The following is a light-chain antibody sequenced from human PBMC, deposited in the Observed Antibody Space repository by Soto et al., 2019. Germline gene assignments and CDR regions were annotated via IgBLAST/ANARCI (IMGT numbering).Light chain of an antibody. CDR3: QQYGSSPQRPT. CDR2: GAS. J-gene: IGKJ4*01. Sequence: EIVLTQSPGTLSLSPGERATLSCRASQSVSSSYLAWYQQKPGQAPRLLIYGASSRATGIPDRFSGSGSGTDFTLTISRLEPEDFAVYYCQQYGSSPQRPTFGGGTKVEIK. CDR1: QSVSSSY. V-gene: IGKV3-20*01.